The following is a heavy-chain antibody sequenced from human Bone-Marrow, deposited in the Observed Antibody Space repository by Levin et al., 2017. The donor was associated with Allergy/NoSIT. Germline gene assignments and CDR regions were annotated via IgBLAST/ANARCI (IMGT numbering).Heavy chain of an antibody. CDR1: GFTVSTNY. V-gene: IGHV3-53*01. J-gene: IGHJ6*02. Sequence: GGSLRLSCAASGFTVSTNYLTWVRQAPGKGLEWVSIIYSGGNTYYADSVKGRFTISRDNSQNTLYLQLTTLRAEDTAVYYCAREVAYCGGDCYSAMDVWGQGTTVTVSS. CDR2: IYSGGNT. CDR3: AREVAYCGGDCYSAMDV. D-gene: IGHD2-21*02.